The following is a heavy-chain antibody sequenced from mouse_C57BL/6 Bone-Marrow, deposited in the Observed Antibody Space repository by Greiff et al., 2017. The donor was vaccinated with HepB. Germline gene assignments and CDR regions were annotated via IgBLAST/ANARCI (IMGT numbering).Heavy chain of an antibody. CDR1: GYTFTSYW. CDR2: IHPNSGST. CDR3: APHYYGSSPFAY. V-gene: IGHV1-64*01. D-gene: IGHD1-1*01. Sequence: VQLQQPGAELVKPGASVKLSCKASGYTFTSYWMHWVKQRPGQGLEWIGMIHPNSGSTNYNEKFKSKATLTVDKSSSTAYMQLSSLTSEDSAVYYCAPHYYGSSPFAYWGQGTLVTVSA. J-gene: IGHJ3*01.